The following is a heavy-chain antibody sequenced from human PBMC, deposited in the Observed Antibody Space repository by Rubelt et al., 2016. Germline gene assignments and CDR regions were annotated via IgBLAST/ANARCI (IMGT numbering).Heavy chain of an antibody. CDR2: ISGGGGSA. CDR1: GFTFTTHG. V-gene: IGHV3-23*01. Sequence: GSGGGLVQPGGSLRLSCAASGFTFTTHGMSWVRQAPGKGLEWVSTISGGGGSAYYADSVRGRFTISRDNSKNALYLQMNSLRTDDTAVYFCARSAESLPSDFWGSGTLVTVSS. CDR3: ARSAESLPSDF. J-gene: IGHJ4*02.